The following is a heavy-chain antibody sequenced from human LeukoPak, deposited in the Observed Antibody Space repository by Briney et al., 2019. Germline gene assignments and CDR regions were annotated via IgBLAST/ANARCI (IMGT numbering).Heavy chain of an antibody. CDR1: GFTFSSYS. CDR2: ISSSSSTI. Sequence: GGSLRLSCAASGFTFSSYSMNWVRQAPGKGLEWVSYISSSSSTIYYADSVKGRFTISRDNAKNSLYLQMNSLRAEDTAVYYCTRPDKVEAITYWGQGTLVTVSS. J-gene: IGHJ4*02. V-gene: IGHV3-48*01. CDR3: TRPDKVEAITY. D-gene: IGHD1-14*01.